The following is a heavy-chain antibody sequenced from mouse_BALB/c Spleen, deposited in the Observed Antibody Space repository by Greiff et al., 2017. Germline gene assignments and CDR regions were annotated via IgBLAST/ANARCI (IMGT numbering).Heavy chain of an antibody. V-gene: IGHV14-3*02. CDR3: ARGEDWDGGFGD. CDR1: GFNIKDTY. D-gene: IGHD4-1*01. J-gene: IGHJ2*01. CDR2: IDPANGNT. Sequence: VQLQQSGAELVKPGASVKLSCTASGFNIKDTYMHWVKQRPEQGLEWIGRIDPANGNTKYDPKFQGKATITADTSSNKAYLQLSSQTSEDTAVYYGARGEDWDGGFGDWGEGTTLTVSS.